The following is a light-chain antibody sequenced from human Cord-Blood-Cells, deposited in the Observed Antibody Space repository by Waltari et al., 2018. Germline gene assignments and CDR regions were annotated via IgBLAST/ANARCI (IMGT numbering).Light chain of an antibody. J-gene: IGKJ4*01. V-gene: IGKV1-39*01. CDR2: AAS. Sequence: DIQMTQSPSSLSASVGDRVTITYRANQSISSYLNLYQQKPGKAPKLLIYAASSLQSGVPSRFSGSGSETDFNHSLSSLPPENFAAYCCQHSYTTPPTFGGGTTVEIK. CDR3: QHSYTTPPT. CDR1: QSISSY.